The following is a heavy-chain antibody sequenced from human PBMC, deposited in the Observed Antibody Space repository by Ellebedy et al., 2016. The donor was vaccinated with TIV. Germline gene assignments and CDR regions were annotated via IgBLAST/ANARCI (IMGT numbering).Heavy chain of an antibody. CDR3: VRVYGYYYGMDV. Sequence: GGSLRLSXTASGFTFSNYVMSWVRQAPGKGLEWVSYISSGSNTIYYADSVKGRFTISRDNAKNSLYLQMNSLRDEDTAVYYCVRVYGYYYGMDVWGQGTTVTVSS. CDR2: ISSGSNTI. V-gene: IGHV3-48*02. D-gene: IGHD2-8*01. CDR1: GFTFSNYV. J-gene: IGHJ6*02.